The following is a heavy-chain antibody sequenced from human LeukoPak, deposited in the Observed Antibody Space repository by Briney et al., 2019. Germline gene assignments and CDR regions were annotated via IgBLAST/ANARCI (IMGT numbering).Heavy chain of an antibody. CDR1: GGSISSSSYY. Sequence: SETLSLTCTVSGGSISSSSYYSGWIRQPPGKGLEWIGSIDYSGSTYYNPSLKSRVTISVDTSKNQFSLKLSSVTAADTAVYYCARRGGYSYGLFDYWGQGTLVTVSS. D-gene: IGHD5-18*01. CDR2: IDYSGST. J-gene: IGHJ4*02. CDR3: ARRGGYSYGLFDY. V-gene: IGHV4-39*01.